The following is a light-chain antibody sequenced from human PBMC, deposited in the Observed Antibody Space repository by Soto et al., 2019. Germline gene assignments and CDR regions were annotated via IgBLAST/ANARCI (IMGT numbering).Light chain of an antibody. CDR3: QQYGRSPYT. CDR2: GAS. J-gene: IGKJ2*01. Sequence: ENVLTQSPGTLSLSPGERATLSCRASQSVSSSYLAWYQQKLGQAPRLLIYGASSRATGIPDRFSGSGSGTDFTLTISRLEPEDFAVYYCQQYGRSPYTFGQGTKLEIK. V-gene: IGKV3-20*01. CDR1: QSVSSSY.